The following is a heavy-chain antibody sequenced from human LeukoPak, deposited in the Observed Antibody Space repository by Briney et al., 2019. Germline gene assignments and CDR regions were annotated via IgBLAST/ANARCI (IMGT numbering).Heavy chain of an antibody. CDR2: LHSGGST. J-gene: IGHJ1*01. CDR1: GFIVSNNY. D-gene: IGHD1-26*01. V-gene: IGHV3-53*01. Sequence: GGSLRLFCAASGFIVSNNYMSWVRQAPGKGLEWVSVLHSGGSTYYADSVKGRFTISRDNSKNTVYLQMNRLRAEDTAVYYCAREASGSYFHHWGQGTLVTVSS. CDR3: AREASGSYFHH.